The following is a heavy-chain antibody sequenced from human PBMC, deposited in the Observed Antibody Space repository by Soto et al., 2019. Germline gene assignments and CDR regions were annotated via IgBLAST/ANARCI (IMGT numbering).Heavy chain of an antibody. D-gene: IGHD4-4*01. J-gene: IGHJ4*02. Sequence: QVQLQESGPGLVKPSQNLSLTCTVSGGSISSGDYYWSWIRKPPGKGLEWIGYIYYSGSTYYNPSLKSRVTISVDTSQNQFSLKLSSVTAADTAVYYCARVFSHYGRNRLKELGLDYWGQGTLVTVSS. CDR1: GGSISSGDYY. CDR2: IYYSGST. V-gene: IGHV4-30-4*01. CDR3: ARVFSHYGRNRLKELGLDY.